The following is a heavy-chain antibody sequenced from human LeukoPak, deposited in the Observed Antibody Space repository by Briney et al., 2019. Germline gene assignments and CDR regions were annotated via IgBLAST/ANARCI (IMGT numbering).Heavy chain of an antibody. CDR2: ISGSGGDT. D-gene: IGHD1-1*01. CDR3: ARDPRTVRI. Sequence: PGGSLRLSCAVSGFTFSRYWMNWVRQAPGKGLEWLSYISGSGGDTNYADSVRGRFTISRDNAKNSLYLQMNSLRVEDTAVYYCARDPRTVRIWGQGTLVTVSS. CDR1: GFTFSRYW. V-gene: IGHV3-21*05. J-gene: IGHJ4*02.